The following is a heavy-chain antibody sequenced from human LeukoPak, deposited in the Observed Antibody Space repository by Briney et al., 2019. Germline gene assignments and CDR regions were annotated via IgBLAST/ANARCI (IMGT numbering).Heavy chain of an antibody. CDR2: ISPGGGTT. J-gene: IGHJ4*02. CDR1: GFAFGSEA. Sequence: GGSLRLSCAVSGFAFGSEAMSWVRQSPARGLEWVASISPGGGTTYYADSVKGRFTISRDNAKNSLYLQMNSLRAEDTAVYYCARPFDFDYWGQGTLVTVSS. CDR3: ARPFDFDY. V-gene: IGHV3-23*01.